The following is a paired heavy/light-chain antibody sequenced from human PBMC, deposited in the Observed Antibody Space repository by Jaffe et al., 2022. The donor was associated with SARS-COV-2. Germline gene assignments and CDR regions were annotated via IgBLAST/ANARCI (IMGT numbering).Heavy chain of an antibody. D-gene: IGHD3-9*01. V-gene: IGHV3-30*03. CDR3: ARERGLGYYDFTGYDYFDY. CDR1: GFTFRSYG. CDR2: ISYDAKNQ. Sequence: QVQLEESGGGVVQPGRSLRLSCAASGFTFRSYGVHWVRQAPGKGLEWVAGISYDAKNQYYVDSVRGRFTISRDNSKNTLYLQMNNLRLEDTAVYYCARERGLGYYDFTGYDYFDYWGRGTLVTVSS. J-gene: IGHJ4*02.
Light chain of an antibody. V-gene: IGKV2D-29*01. CDR1: QSLLHSDGKTY. Sequence: DVVMTQTPLSLSVTPGQPASISCKSSQSLLHSDGKTYLFWYFQKPGQPPQLLVSEVSNRFSGVPDRFSGSGSGTDFTLKISRVEAGDVGIYYCMQSVQLPYTFGQGTKLEIK. CDR3: MQSVQLPYT. J-gene: IGKJ2*01. CDR2: EVS.